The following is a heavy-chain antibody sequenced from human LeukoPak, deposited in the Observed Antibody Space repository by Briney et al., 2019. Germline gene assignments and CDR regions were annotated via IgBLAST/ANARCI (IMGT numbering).Heavy chain of an antibody. CDR1: GYTFTSYD. Sequence: ASVKVSCKASGYTFTSYDINWVRQATGQGLEWMGWMNPNSGNTGYAQKFQGRVTMTRDTSISTAYMELSSLRSEDTAVYYCARSGQWPYDWFDPWGQGTLVTVSS. V-gene: IGHV1-8*01. CDR2: MNPNSGNT. CDR3: ARSGQWPYDWFDP. J-gene: IGHJ5*02. D-gene: IGHD6-19*01.